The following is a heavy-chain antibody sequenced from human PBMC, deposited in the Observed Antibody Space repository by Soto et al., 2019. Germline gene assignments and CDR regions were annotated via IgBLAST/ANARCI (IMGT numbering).Heavy chain of an antibody. CDR1: GGSISSYY. CDR2: IHYSGST. V-gene: IGHV4-59*01. D-gene: IGHD3-10*01. Sequence: SETLSLTCTVSGGSISSYYWSWIRQPPGKGLEWIGYIHYSGSTNYNPSLKSRVTISVDTSKNQFSLKLSSVTAADTAVYYCARSYGSGSYYNPNWFDPWGQGTLVTVSS. J-gene: IGHJ5*02. CDR3: ARSYGSGSYYNPNWFDP.